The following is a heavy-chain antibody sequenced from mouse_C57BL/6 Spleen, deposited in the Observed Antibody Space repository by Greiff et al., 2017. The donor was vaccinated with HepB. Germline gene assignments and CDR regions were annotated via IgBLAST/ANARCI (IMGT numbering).Heavy chain of an antibody. D-gene: IGHD1-1*02. J-gene: IGHJ2*01. Sequence: QQSCKASGYTFTSYWMHWVKQRPGQGLEWIGEIDPSDSYTNYNQKFKGKSTLTVDKSSSTAYMQLSSLTSEDSAVYYCARGGGNCFDYWGQGTTLTVSS. CDR2: IDPSDSYT. CDR1: GYTFTSYW. CDR3: ARGGGNCFDY. V-gene: IGHV1-69*01.